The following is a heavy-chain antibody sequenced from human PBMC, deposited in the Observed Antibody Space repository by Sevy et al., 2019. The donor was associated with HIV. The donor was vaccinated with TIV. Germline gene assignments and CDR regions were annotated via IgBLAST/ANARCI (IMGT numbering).Heavy chain of an antibody. Sequence: SDTLSLTCAVSGYSISSGYYWGWIRQPPGKGLEWIGSIYHSGSTYYNPSLKSRVTISVDTSKNQFSLKLSSVTAADTAVYYCARQNWNYVPYYYYYYYMDVWGKGTTVTVSS. V-gene: IGHV4-38-2*01. J-gene: IGHJ6*03. D-gene: IGHD1-7*01. CDR3: ARQNWNYVPYYYYYYYMDV. CDR1: GYSISSGYY. CDR2: IYHSGST.